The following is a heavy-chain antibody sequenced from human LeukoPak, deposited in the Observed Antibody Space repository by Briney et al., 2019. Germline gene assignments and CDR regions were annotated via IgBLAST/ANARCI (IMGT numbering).Heavy chain of an antibody. V-gene: IGHV3-21*01. J-gene: IGHJ6*03. CDR1: GFPFSSYS. Sequence: PGGSLRLSCAASGFPFSSYSMKWVRPAPGKGLEWVSSISSSSSYIYHADSVKGRFTISRDNAKNSLYLQMNSLRAEDTAVYYCARGGAYGDYYYMDVWGKGTTVTVSS. CDR3: ARGGAYGDYYYMDV. D-gene: IGHD4-17*01. CDR2: ISSSSSYI.